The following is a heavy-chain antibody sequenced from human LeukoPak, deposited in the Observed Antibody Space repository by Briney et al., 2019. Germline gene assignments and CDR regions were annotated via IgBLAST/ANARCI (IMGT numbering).Heavy chain of an antibody. V-gene: IGHV3-48*03. CDR1: GFTFSSYE. J-gene: IGHJ5*02. D-gene: IGHD2-2*02. CDR2: ISSSGNTI. Sequence: GGSLRLSCAASGFTFSSYEMTWVRQAPGKGLEWVSYISSSGNTIYYADSVKGRFTISRDNARNSLYLQMNSLRAEGTAVYYCAREAIRWFDPWGQGTLVTVSS. CDR3: AREAIRWFDP.